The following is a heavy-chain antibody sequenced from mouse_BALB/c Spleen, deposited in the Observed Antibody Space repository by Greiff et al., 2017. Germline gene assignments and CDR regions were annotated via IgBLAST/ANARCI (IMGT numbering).Heavy chain of an antibody. Sequence: VQLKESGPSLVKPSQTLSLTCSVTGDSITSGYWNWIRKFPGNKLEYMGYISYSGSTYYNPSLKSRISITRDTSKNQYYLQLNSVTTEDTATYYCARWEYGNYDYAMDYWGQGTSVTVSS. CDR3: ARWEYGNYDYAMDY. CDR2: ISYSGST. CDR1: GDSITSGY. J-gene: IGHJ4*01. D-gene: IGHD2-10*02. V-gene: IGHV3-8*02.